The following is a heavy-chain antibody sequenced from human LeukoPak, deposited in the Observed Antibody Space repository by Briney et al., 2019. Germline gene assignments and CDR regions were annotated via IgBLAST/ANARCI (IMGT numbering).Heavy chain of an antibody. CDR3: VLRNYYDSSGYVRLFNY. D-gene: IGHD3-22*01. CDR2: MNPNSGNT. Sequence: ASVKVSCKASGYTFTSYDINWVRQATGQGLEWMGWMNPNSGNTGYAQKFQGRVTMTRNTSISTACMELSSLRSEDTAVYYCVLRNYYDSSGYVRLFNYWGQGTLVTVSS. CDR1: GYTFTSYD. J-gene: IGHJ4*02. V-gene: IGHV1-8*01.